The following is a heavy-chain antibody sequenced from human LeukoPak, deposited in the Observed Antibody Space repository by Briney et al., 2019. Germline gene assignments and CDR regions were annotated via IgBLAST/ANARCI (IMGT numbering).Heavy chain of an antibody. CDR3: ARQYTLWFGELLPHWFDP. D-gene: IGHD3-10*01. V-gene: IGHV4-39*01. J-gene: IGHJ5*02. CDR1: GGSISSSSYY. CDR2: IYYSGST. Sequence: PSETLSLTCTVSGGSISSSSYYWGWIRQPPGKGLEWIGSIYYSGSTYYNPSLKSRVTISVDTSKNQFSLKLSSVTAADTAVYYCARQYTLWFGELLPHWFDPWGQGTLVTVSS.